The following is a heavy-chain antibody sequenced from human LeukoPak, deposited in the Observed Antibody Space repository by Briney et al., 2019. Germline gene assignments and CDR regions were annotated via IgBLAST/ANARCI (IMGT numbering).Heavy chain of an antibody. CDR2: INQDGSEK. V-gene: IGHV3-7*03. J-gene: IGHJ4*02. Sequence: GGSLRLSCAASGFTPSSYWMSWVRQAPGNGLEWVANINQDGSEKYYVDSVKGRFTISRDNAKNSLYLQMNSLRAEDTAVYYCAATLDPFDYWGQGTLVTVSS. CDR1: GFTPSSYW. D-gene: IGHD3-16*02. CDR3: AATLDPFDY.